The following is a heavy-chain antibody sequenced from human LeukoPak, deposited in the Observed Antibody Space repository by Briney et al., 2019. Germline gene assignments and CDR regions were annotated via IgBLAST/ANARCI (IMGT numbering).Heavy chain of an antibody. Sequence: PGASVKVSCKASGYTFTSYGFSWVRHAPGQGLEWMGWISAYNGNTNYGQNLQDRVTMTTDTSTSTPYMELRSLRSDDTAVYYCARGDDILTGYFRGFDYWGQGTLVTVSS. CDR1: GYTFTSYG. D-gene: IGHD3-9*01. CDR3: ARGDDILTGYFRGFDY. V-gene: IGHV1-18*04. CDR2: ISAYNGNT. J-gene: IGHJ4*02.